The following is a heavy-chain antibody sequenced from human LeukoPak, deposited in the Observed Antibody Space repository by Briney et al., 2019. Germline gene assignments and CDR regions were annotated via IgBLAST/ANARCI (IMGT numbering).Heavy chain of an antibody. CDR2: IYYSGST. V-gene: IGHV4-59*01. CDR1: GGSISSYY. CDR3: ARDKGYFDWLGAFDI. Sequence: PSETLSLTCTVSGGSISSYYGSWIRQPPGKGLEWIGYIYYSGSTNYNPSLKSRVTISVDTSKNQFSLKLSSVTAADTAVYYCARDKGYFDWLGAFDIWGQGTMVTVSS. D-gene: IGHD3-9*01. J-gene: IGHJ3*02.